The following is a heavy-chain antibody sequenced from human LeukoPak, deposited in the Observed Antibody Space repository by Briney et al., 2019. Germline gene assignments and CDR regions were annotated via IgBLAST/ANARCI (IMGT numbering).Heavy chain of an antibody. J-gene: IGHJ4*02. D-gene: IGHD1-26*01. CDR1: GSTFSTYS. V-gene: IGHV3-21*04. Sequence: GGSLRLSCAASGSTFSTYSMNWVRQAPGKGLEWVSSISSSSTYIYYADSVKGRFTISRDNAKNSLYLQMNSLRAEDTAVYYCAKRGAEVGATVAPGDYWGQGTLLTVSS. CDR3: AKRGAEVGATVAPGDY. CDR2: ISSSSTYI.